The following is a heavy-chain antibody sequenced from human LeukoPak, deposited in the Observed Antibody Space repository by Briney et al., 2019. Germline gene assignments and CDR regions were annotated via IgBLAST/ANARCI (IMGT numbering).Heavy chain of an antibody. CDR3: ASSPGYSGYPDAFDI. CDR1: GFTFSSYG. V-gene: IGHV3-33*08. CDR2: IWYGGSNK. Sequence: PGRSLRLSCAASGFTFSSYGMHWVRQAPGKGLEWVAVIWYGGSNKYYADSVKGRFTISRDNSKNTLYLQMNSLRAEDTAVYYCASSPGYSGYPDAFDIWGQGTMVTVSS. J-gene: IGHJ3*02. D-gene: IGHD5-12*01.